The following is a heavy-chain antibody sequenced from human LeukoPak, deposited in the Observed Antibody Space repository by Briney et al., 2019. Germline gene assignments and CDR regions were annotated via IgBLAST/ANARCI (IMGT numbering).Heavy chain of an antibody. J-gene: IGHJ6*02. D-gene: IGHD4-23*01. CDR3: ARDPYGGNSANFLYYYRMDV. Sequence: ASVKVSCEASGYTFTNYFVDWVRQAPGQGPEWMGSINPNSGGTKYAQKFQGRVAMTRDSSIRTAYMELSGLRSDDTAVYYCARDPYGGNSANFLYYYRMDVWGQGTTVTVSS. V-gene: IGHV1-2*02. CDR2: INPNSGGT. CDR1: GYTFTNYF.